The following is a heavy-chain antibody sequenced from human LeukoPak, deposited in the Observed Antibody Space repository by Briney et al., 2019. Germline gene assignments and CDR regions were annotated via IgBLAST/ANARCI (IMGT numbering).Heavy chain of an antibody. D-gene: IGHD6-13*01. V-gene: IGHV3-21*01. Sequence: AGGSLRLSCAASGFTFSSYSMHWVRQAPGKGLEWVSSISSSSSYIYYADSVKGRFTISRDNAKNSLYLQMNSLRAEDTAVYYCARGPPSGTYYYFDYWGQGTLVIVSS. CDR3: ARGPPSGTYYYFDY. J-gene: IGHJ4*02. CDR2: ISSSSSYI. CDR1: GFTFSSYS.